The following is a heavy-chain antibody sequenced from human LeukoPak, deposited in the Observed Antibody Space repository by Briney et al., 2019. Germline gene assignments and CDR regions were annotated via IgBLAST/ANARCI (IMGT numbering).Heavy chain of an antibody. V-gene: IGHV3-23*01. Sequence: GGSLRLSCAASGFTFSSIAMSWVRQAPGNGLEWVSAIRSNGETVYNADSVKGRFTISRDNSRQTLFLQMSSLRVEDTATYYCAKGQELDDGVFDSWGQGTLVTVSS. D-gene: IGHD1-1*01. CDR2: IRSNGETV. CDR3: AKGQELDDGVFDS. CDR1: GFTFSSIA. J-gene: IGHJ4*02.